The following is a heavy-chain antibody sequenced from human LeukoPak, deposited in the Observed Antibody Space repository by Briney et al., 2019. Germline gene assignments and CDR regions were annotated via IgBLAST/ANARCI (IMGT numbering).Heavy chain of an antibody. D-gene: IGHD3-10*01. Sequence: SETLSLTCTVSGGSISSYYWSWIRQPPGKGLEWIGHIYYTGSTNYNPSLKSRVTMSVDTSKNQFSLKLSSVTAADTAVYYCAREEDYYGSGSYCLLDPWGQGTLVTVSS. CDR2: IYYTGST. J-gene: IGHJ5*02. CDR3: AREEDYYGSGSYCLLDP. CDR1: GGSISSYY. V-gene: IGHV4-59*12.